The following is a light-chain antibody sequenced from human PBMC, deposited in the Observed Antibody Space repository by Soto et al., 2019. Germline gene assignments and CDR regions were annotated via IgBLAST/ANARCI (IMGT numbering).Light chain of an antibody. J-gene: IGKJ1*01. CDR1: QSVDTTF. Sequence: EIVLTQSPGSLSLSPGQRATLSCRASQSVDTTFFAWYQKTPGQAPRLLIYGASKRATGIPDRFSGSGSGTDFPLIISRLEPEDFAVYYCQQYMSSVTFGQGTKVEIK. CDR2: GAS. V-gene: IGKV3-20*01. CDR3: QQYMSSVT.